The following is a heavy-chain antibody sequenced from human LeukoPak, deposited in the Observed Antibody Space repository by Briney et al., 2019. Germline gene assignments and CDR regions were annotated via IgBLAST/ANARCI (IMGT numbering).Heavy chain of an antibody. CDR1: GFTFSSYS. CDR3: ASRRMVRGVMGDY. D-gene: IGHD3-10*01. V-gene: IGHV3-21*01. Sequence: GGSLRLSCAASGFTFSSYSMNWVRQAPGKGLEWVSSISSSSSYIYYADSVKGRFTISRDNSKNTLYLQMNSLRAEDTAVYYCASRRMVRGVMGDYWGQGTLVTVSS. J-gene: IGHJ4*02. CDR2: ISSSSSYI.